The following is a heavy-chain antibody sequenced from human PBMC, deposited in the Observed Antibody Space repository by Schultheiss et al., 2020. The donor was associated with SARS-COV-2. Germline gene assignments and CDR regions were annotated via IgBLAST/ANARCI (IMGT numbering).Heavy chain of an antibody. J-gene: IGHJ4*02. D-gene: IGHD2-2*01. CDR1: GGSFSGYY. Sequence: SQTLSLTCAVYGGSFSGYYWSWIRQPPGKGLEWIGEINHSGSTNYNPSLKSRVTISVDTSKNQFSLKLSSVTAADTAVYYCARGAKYCSSTSCHSWFFRYYFDYWGQGTLVTVSS. CDR2: INHSGST. CDR3: ARGAKYCSSTSCHSWFFRYYFDY. V-gene: IGHV4-34*01.